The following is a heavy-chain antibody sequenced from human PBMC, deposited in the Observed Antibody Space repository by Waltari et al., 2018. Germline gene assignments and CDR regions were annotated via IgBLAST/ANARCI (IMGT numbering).Heavy chain of an antibody. CDR2: IYYSGST. CDR3: ARGWQVAGLNYGPDY. J-gene: IGHJ4*02. D-gene: IGHD6-19*01. Sequence: QLQLQESGPGLVKPSETLSLTCTVSGGSISSSSYYWGWIRQPPGKGLEWIGSIYYSGSTYYNPFLKSRVTISVDTSKNQFSLKLSSVTAADTAVYYCARGWQVAGLNYGPDYWGQGTLVTVSS. V-gene: IGHV4-39*07. CDR1: GGSISSSSYY.